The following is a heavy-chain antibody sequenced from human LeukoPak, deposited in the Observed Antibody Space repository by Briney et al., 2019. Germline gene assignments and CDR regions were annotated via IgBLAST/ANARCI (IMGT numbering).Heavy chain of an antibody. V-gene: IGHV1-2*02. D-gene: IGHD6-13*01. CDR2: INPNSGGT. J-gene: IGHJ5*02. CDR1: GYTFTGYY. Sequence: ASVKVSCTASGYTFTGYYMHWVRQAPGQGLEWMGWINPNSGGTNYAQKFQGRVTMTEDTSTDTAYMELSSLRSDDTAVYYCARSRKLSIAAAGRGFDPWGQGTLVTVSS. CDR3: ARSRKLSIAAAGRGFDP.